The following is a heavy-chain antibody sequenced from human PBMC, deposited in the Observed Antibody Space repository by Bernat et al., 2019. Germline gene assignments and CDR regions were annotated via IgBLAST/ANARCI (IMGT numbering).Heavy chain of an antibody. CDR1: GGTFSSYT. CDR3: ARETYYYGSGRGWFDP. Sequence: QVQLVQSGAEVKKPGSSVKVSCKASGGTFSSYTISWVRQAPGQGLEWMGRIIPILGIANYAQKFQGRVTITADKSTSTAYMELSSLRSEDTAVYYCARETYYYGSGRGWFDPWGQGTLVTVSS. V-gene: IGHV1-69*08. D-gene: IGHD3-10*01. J-gene: IGHJ5*02. CDR2: IIPILGIA.